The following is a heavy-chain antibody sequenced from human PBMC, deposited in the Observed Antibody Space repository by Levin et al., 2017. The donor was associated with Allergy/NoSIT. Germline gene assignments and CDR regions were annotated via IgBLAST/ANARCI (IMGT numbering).Heavy chain of an antibody. J-gene: IGHJ4*02. CDR3: TAGTGTSDNDY. D-gene: IGHD1-7*01. CDR1: GFTFSNAW. CDR2: IKSKSDGGTT. Sequence: SGGSLRLSCAASGFTFSNAWMTWVRQAPGKGLEWVGRIKSKSDGGTTDYAAPVKGRFTISRDDSKNTLYLQMNSLKSEDTAVYYCTAGTGTSDNDYWGQGTLVTVSS. V-gene: IGHV3-15*01.